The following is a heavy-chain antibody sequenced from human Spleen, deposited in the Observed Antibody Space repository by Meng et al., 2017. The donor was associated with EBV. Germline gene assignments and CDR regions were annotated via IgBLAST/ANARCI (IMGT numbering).Heavy chain of an antibody. CDR3: AREMDTYRGTYLLLY. D-gene: IGHD1-26*01. Sequence: QGQLEQSGTEVKRPGASVKVSCKAAGYTFTDYYLHWVRLAPGQGLEWMGRIDPNSGDTKYSQKFQGRVTMTTDTSISTVFMEMSRLKFDTTAVYYCAREMDTYRGTYLLLYWGQGTLVTVSS. CDR1: GYTFTDYY. V-gene: IGHV1-2*06. J-gene: IGHJ4*02. CDR2: IDPNSGDT.